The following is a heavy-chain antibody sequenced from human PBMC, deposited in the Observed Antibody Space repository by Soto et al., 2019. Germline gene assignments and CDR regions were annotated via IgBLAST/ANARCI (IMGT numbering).Heavy chain of an antibody. CDR1: RGAISPNT. CDR2: IIPFLGVT. J-gene: IGHJ4*02. CDR3: SRDWESIVSTFSVWAF. Sequence: SVKVSCKASRGAISPNTISWVQQANGQRLEWMGRIIPFLGVTNYAQKFQARVTIPADKSTTTAYMELSGLRFEDTAVYYCSRDWESIVSTFSVWAFWGRGTLVTVSS. D-gene: IGHD1-26*01. V-gene: IGHV1-69*04.